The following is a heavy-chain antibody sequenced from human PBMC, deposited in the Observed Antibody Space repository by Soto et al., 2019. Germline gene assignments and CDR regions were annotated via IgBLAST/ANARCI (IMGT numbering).Heavy chain of an antibody. J-gene: IGHJ6*02. D-gene: IGHD3-16*01. V-gene: IGHV4-59*01. Sequence: SETLSLTCTVSGGSISSYYWSWIRQPPGKGLEWIGYIYYSGSTNYNPSLKSRVTISVDTSKSQFSLKLSSVTAADTAVYYCARVSPNWVTHHYSYYGMDVWGQGTTVTVSS. CDR3: ARVSPNWVTHHYSYYGMDV. CDR2: IYYSGST. CDR1: GGSISSYY.